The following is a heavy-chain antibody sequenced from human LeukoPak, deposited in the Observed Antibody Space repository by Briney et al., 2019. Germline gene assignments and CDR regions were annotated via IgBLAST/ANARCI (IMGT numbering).Heavy chain of an antibody. CDR3: ARTKPRSYSSSWYYFDY. D-gene: IGHD6-13*01. CDR2: INWNGGST. V-gene: IGHV3-20*04. CDR1: GFTFDDYG. Sequence: PGGSLRLSCPASGFTFDDYGISWVRQAPGKGLEWVSCINWNGGSTGYADSVKGRFTISRDNAKNSLYLQMSSLRAEDTALYYCARTKPRSYSSSWYYFDYWGQGTLVTVSS. J-gene: IGHJ4*02.